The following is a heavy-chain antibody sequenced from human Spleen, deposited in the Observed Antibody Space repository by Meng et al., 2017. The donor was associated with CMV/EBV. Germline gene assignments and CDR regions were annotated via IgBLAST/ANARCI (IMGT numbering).Heavy chain of an antibody. Sequence: GGSLRLSCAASGFTFSDYYMSWIRQAPGKGLEWVSYISSSGRSKDYADSVKGRFIISRDNAKKSLYLQMNSLRAEDTAVYYCASSDFWSDDYRGLLDYWGQGTLVTVSS. V-gene: IGHV3-11*04. D-gene: IGHD3-3*01. J-gene: IGHJ4*02. CDR3: ASSDFWSDDYRGLLDY. CDR2: ISSSGRSK. CDR1: GFTFSDYY.